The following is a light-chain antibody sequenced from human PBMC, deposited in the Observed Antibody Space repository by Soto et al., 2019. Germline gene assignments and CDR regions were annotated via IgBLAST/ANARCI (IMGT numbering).Light chain of an antibody. CDR3: HQYAWSPLT. V-gene: IGKV3-20*01. CDR1: QSVPSSY. J-gene: IGKJ5*01. CDR2: DAS. Sequence: EIVLTQSPGTLSLSPGERATLSCRASQSVPSSYLAWYQQRPGQAPRLLIYDASRMATGIPVRFSGSESGTDFTLTISSLEPEDFAVYYCHQYAWSPLTFGQGTRLEIK.